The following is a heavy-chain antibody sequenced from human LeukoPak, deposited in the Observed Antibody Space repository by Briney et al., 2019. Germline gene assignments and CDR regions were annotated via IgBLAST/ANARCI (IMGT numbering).Heavy chain of an antibody. Sequence: SETLSLTCTVSGYSISSGYYWGWIRQPPGKGLEWIGSIYHSGSTYYNPSLKSRVTISVDTSKNQFSLKLSSVTAADTAVYYCAMDTSWYFDYWGQGTLVTVSS. CDR2: IYHSGST. J-gene: IGHJ4*02. CDR3: AMDTSWYFDY. CDR1: GYSISSGYY. V-gene: IGHV4-38-2*02. D-gene: IGHD5-18*01.